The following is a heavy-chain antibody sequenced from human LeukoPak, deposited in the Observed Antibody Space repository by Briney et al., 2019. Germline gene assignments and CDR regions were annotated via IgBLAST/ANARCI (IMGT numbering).Heavy chain of an antibody. CDR2: IYHSGST. D-gene: IGHD4-17*01. J-gene: IGHJ4*02. V-gene: IGHV4-38-2*02. CDR3: ARDRGDYDFDY. Sequence: PSETLSITCTVSGYSISSGYYWGWIRQPPGKGLEWIGSIYHSGSTYYNPSLKSRVTISVDTSKNQFSLKLSSVTAADTAVYYCARDRGDYDFDYWGQGTLVTVSS. CDR1: GYSISSGYY.